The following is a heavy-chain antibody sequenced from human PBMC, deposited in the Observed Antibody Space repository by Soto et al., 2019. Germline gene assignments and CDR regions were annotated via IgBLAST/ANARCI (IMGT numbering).Heavy chain of an antibody. Sequence: QVQLQESGPGLVKPSETLSLTCTVSGGSISSYYWSWIRQPPGKGLEWIGYIYYSGSTNYNPSLKSLVTRSVDTSKHQFSLKLSSVTAADTAVYYCARDQGDPEPGIAVIPVGAFDIWGQGTMVTVSS. D-gene: IGHD6-19*01. CDR1: GGSISSYY. CDR3: ARDQGDPEPGIAVIPVGAFDI. J-gene: IGHJ3*02. V-gene: IGHV4-59*01. CDR2: IYYSGST.